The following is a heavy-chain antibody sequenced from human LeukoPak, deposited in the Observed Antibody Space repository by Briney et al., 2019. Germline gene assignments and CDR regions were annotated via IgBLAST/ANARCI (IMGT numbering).Heavy chain of an antibody. V-gene: IGHV1-69*13. J-gene: IGHJ5*02. Sequence: SLKASCKPSGGTFSSYAISWVRQAPGQGLDWMGWIIPIFGTAHYEQKFQGRVTINAADSKSTAYVELSSLRSEDTAVYCCAGRYFDFWSWKHTNIWFEPWGQGTLVTVSS. CDR3: AGRYFDFWSWKHTNIWFEP. CDR2: IIPIFGTA. CDR1: GGTFSSYA. D-gene: IGHD3-3*01.